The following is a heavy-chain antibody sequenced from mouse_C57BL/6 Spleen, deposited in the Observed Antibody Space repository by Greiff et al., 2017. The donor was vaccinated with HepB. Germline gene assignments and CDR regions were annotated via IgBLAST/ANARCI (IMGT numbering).Heavy chain of an antibody. D-gene: IGHD1-1*01. Sequence: QVQLQQSGAELVRPGTSVKVSCKASGYAFTNYLIEWVKQRPGQGLEWIGVINPGSGGTNYNEKFKGKATLTADKSSSTAYMQLSRLTSEDSAVYFCASTTVNAMDYWGQGTSVTVSS. CDR2: INPGSGGT. CDR1: GYAFTNYL. V-gene: IGHV1-54*01. CDR3: ASTTVNAMDY. J-gene: IGHJ4*01.